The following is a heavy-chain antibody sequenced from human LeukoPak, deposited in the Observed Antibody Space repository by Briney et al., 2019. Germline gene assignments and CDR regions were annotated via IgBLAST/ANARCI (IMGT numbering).Heavy chain of an antibody. J-gene: IGHJ3*02. Sequence: GSLRLSCAASGFIFSNYWVTWLRQAPGKGLEWVAHVKQDGSEKYYVDSVKGRFTISRDNAKNSLYLQLDSLRAEDTAVYYCARDLGGAPWANAFDIWGQGTKVTVSS. CDR2: VKQDGSEK. D-gene: IGHD4-23*01. CDR1: GFIFSNYW. V-gene: IGHV3-7*05. CDR3: ARDLGGAPWANAFDI.